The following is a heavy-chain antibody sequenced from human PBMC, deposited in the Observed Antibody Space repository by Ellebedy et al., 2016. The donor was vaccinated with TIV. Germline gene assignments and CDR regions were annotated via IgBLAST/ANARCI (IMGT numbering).Heavy chain of an antibody. CDR3: ARPYDGGSYVPWD. CDR2: IFSAADGGET. V-gene: IGHV3-53*01. CDR1: GFTVTAYY. J-gene: IGHJ4*02. D-gene: IGHD2-21*01. Sequence: GESLKISCAASGFTVTAYYMNWVRQAPGKGLEWVSVIFSAADGGETHYADSVKCRFTISRDNAKNSLYLQMNSLRDEDTAVYYCARPYDGGSYVPWDWGQGTLVTVSS.